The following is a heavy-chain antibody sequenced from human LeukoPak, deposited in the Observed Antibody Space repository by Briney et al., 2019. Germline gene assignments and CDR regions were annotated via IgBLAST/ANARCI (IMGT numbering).Heavy chain of an antibody. J-gene: IGHJ4*02. CDR3: ASRVNTAMVTTPFDY. D-gene: IGHD5-18*01. Sequence: PSETLSLTCAVYGGSFSGYYWSWIRQPPGNGLEWIGEINHSGSTNYNPSLKSRVTISVDTSKNQFSLKLSSVTAADTAVYYCASRVNTAMVTTPFDYWGQGTLVTVSS. CDR2: INHSGST. V-gene: IGHV4-34*01. CDR1: GGSFSGYY.